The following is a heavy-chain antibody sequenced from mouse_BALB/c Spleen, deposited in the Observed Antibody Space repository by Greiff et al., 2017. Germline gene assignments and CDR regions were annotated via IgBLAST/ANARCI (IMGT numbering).Heavy chain of an antibody. V-gene: IGHV3-2*02. D-gene: IGHD2-4*01. CDR2: ISYSGST. CDR1: GYSITSDYA. Sequence: DVQLQESGPGLVKPSQSLSLTCTVTGYSITSDYAWNWIRQFPGNKLEWMGYISYSGSTSYNPSLKSRISITRDTSKNQFFLQLNSVTTEDTATYYCAYYDYDYFDYWGQGTTLTVSS. CDR3: AYYDYDYFDY. J-gene: IGHJ2*01.